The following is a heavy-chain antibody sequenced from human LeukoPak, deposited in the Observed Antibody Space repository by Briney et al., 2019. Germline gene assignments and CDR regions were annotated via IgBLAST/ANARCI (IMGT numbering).Heavy chain of an antibody. V-gene: IGHV1-18*01. CDR2: ISAYNGNT. D-gene: IGHD3-22*01. Sequence: GASVKVSCKASGYTFTSYGISCGRQAPGQGLEWMGWISAYNGNTNYAQKLQCRVTMTTDTSTSTAYMEPRSLRYDDTAVYYCARGVSSSAYSELQYWGQGTLVTVSS. J-gene: IGHJ4*02. CDR3: ARGVSSSAYSELQY. CDR1: GYTFTSYG.